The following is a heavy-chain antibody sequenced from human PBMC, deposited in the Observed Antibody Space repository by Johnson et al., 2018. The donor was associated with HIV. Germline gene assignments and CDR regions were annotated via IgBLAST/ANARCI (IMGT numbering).Heavy chain of an antibody. CDR2: IRYDGSNK. V-gene: IGHV3-30*02. CDR1: GFTFDDYA. CDR3: ARGPGGGEDALDI. J-gene: IGHJ3*02. Sequence: QVQLVESGGGLVQPGRSLRLSCAASGFTFDDYAMHWVRQAPGKGLEWVAFIRYDGSNKYYADSVKGRFTVSRDNSKNTLYLQMNSLRAEDTAVYYCARGPGGGEDALDIWGQGTMVTVSS. D-gene: IGHD3-16*01.